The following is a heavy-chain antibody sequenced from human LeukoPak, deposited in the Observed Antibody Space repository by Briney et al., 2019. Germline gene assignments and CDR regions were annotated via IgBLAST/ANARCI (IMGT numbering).Heavy chain of an antibody. CDR1: GGSFSVYY. V-gene: IGHV4-34*01. D-gene: IGHD3-10*01. CDR2: INHSGST. Sequence: TSETLSLTCAVYGGSFSVYYWSWIRQPPGKGLEWIGEINHSGSTNYNPSLKSRVTISVDTSKNQFSLKLSSVTAADTAVYYCARGRGGIRGVTFDYWGQGTLVTVSS. CDR3: ARGRGGIRGVTFDY. J-gene: IGHJ4*02.